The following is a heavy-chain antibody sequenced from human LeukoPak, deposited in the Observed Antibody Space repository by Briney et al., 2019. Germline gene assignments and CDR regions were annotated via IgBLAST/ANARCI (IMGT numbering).Heavy chain of an antibody. V-gene: IGHV4-34*01. CDR3: AKTYGSVRYTRLNNWFDP. D-gene: IGHD3-10*01. J-gene: IGHJ5*02. CDR2: IKHSGST. CDR1: GVSFSGYY. Sequence: WETLSLTCAVCGVSFSGYYWSWIRQPPGKGLEWIGEIKHSGSTKYNPSLKSRVTISADTSKNHLSLKLSSGTAADTAVYYCAKTYGSVRYTRLNNWFDPWGQGTLVTVSS.